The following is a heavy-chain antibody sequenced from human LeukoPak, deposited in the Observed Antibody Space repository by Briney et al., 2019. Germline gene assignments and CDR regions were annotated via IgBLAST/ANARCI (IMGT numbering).Heavy chain of an antibody. J-gene: IGHJ3*02. V-gene: IGHV1-2*06. D-gene: IGHD3-22*01. Sequence: ASVKVSCKASGYTFTCYYMHWVRQAPGQGLEWMGRINSNSGGTNYAQKFQGRVTMTRDTSISTAYMELSRLRSDDTAVYYCARALGMIVVAKGAFDIWGQGTMVTVSS. CDR2: INSNSGGT. CDR3: ARALGMIVVAKGAFDI. CDR1: GYTFTCYY.